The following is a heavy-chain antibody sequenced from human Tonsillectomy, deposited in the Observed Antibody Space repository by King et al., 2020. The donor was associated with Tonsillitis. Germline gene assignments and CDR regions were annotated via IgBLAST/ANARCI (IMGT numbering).Heavy chain of an antibody. Sequence: EVQLVESGGGLVQPGGSLRLSCAASGFTFNSYWMSWVRQAPGKGLEWVANINPDESEKYYVDSVKGRFTISRDNAKNSLYLQMNSLRVEDTAVYYCVGDWGGGSAHWGQGTLVTVST. J-gene: IGHJ4*02. V-gene: IGHV3-7*03. CDR2: INPDESEK. CDR1: GFTFNSYW. CDR3: VGDWGGGSAH. D-gene: IGHD2-15*01.